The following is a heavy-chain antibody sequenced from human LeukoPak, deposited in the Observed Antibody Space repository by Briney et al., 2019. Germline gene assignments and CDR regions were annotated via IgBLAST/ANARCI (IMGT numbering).Heavy chain of an antibody. Sequence: PSETLSLTCTVSGGSISSYYWHWIRQPPGKGLEWIGYIYYSGSTNYNPSLKSRVTISVDTSKNQFSLKLGSVTAADTAVYYCARAVRFLEWPFDYWGQGTLVTVSS. J-gene: IGHJ4*02. CDR2: IYYSGST. V-gene: IGHV4-59*08. CDR3: ARAVRFLEWPFDY. CDR1: GGSISSYY. D-gene: IGHD3-3*01.